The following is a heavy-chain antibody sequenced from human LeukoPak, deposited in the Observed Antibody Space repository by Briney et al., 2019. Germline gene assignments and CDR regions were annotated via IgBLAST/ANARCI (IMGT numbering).Heavy chain of an antibody. CDR1: GGSFSGYY. Sequence: SETLSLTCAVYGGSFSGYYWSWLRQPPGKGLEWIGEINHSGSTNYNPSLKSRVTISVDTSKNQFSLKLSSVTAADTAVYYCARGRGDRSSWYVDYWGQGTLVTVSS. CDR3: ARGRGDRSSWYVDY. D-gene: IGHD6-13*01. V-gene: IGHV4-34*01. J-gene: IGHJ4*02. CDR2: INHSGST.